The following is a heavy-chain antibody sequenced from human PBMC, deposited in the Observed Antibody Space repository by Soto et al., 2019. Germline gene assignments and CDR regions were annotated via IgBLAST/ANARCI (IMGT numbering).Heavy chain of an antibody. CDR1: GGSISSYY. V-gene: IGHV4-59*01. J-gene: IGHJ3*02. CDR3: AREAWIVGATDAFDI. Sequence: TSQTLSLTCTVSGGSISSYYWSWIRQPPGKGLEWIGYIYYSGSTNYNPSLKSRVTISVDTSKNQFSLKLSSVTAADTAVYYCAREAWIVGATDAFDIWGQGTMVTVSS. CDR2: IYYSGST. D-gene: IGHD1-26*01.